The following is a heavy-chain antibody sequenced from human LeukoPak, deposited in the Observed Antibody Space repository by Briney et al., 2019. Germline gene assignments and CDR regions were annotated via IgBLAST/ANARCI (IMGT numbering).Heavy chain of an antibody. CDR1: GFTFSSYS. CDR3: ARGSILEWFPTYDY. Sequence: PGGSLRLSCAASGFTFSSYSMNWVRQAPGKGLEWVSYISSSISTIYYADSVKGRFTISRDNAKNSLCLQMNSLRAEDTAVYHCARGSILEWFPTYDYWGQGTLVTVSS. CDR2: ISSSISTI. V-gene: IGHV3-48*04. J-gene: IGHJ4*02. D-gene: IGHD3-3*01.